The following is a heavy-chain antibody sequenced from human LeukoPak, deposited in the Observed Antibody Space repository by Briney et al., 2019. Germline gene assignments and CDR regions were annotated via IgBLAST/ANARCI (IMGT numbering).Heavy chain of an antibody. D-gene: IGHD4-11*01. V-gene: IGHV3-30-3*01. Sequence: GGSLRLSCAASGFTFSSYAIHWVRQAPGKGLEWVAVIRYDGTHKYYADSVKGRFTDSRDNSKNMMYVQMNSLRAEDTAVYYCARTLYGIDDDYSAFDIWGRGTMVTVSS. CDR2: IRYDGTHK. CDR3: ARTLYGIDDDYSAFDI. CDR1: GFTFSSYA. J-gene: IGHJ3*02.